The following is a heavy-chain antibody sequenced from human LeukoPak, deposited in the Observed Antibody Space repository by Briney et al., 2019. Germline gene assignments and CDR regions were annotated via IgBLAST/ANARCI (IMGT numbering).Heavy chain of an antibody. D-gene: IGHD3-10*01. J-gene: IGHJ4*02. Sequence: GGSLRLSCAASGFTFSSYEMNWVRQAPGKGLEWVSAISGSGGSTYYEDSVKGRFTISRDTSKNTLSLQMSSLRVEDTAVYFCAREKGRGVISPYYDCWGQGTLVTVSS. CDR1: GFTFSSYE. CDR3: AREKGRGVISPYYDC. CDR2: ISGSGGST. V-gene: IGHV3-23*01.